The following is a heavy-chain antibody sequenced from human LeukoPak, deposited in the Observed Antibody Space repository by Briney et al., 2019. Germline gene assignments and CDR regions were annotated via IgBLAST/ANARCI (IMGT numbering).Heavy chain of an antibody. D-gene: IGHD2-2*01. CDR3: ARGRYQPPHHFDY. J-gene: IGHJ4*02. CDR1: GFTFSSYW. CDR2: INRDGSEE. V-gene: IGHV3-7*01. Sequence: GGSLRLSCAASGFTFSSYWMSWVRQAPGKGLEWVANINRDGSEEYYVDSVKGRFTISRDNAKNSLYLQMNSLRGEDTAVYYCARGRYQPPHHFDYWGQGTLVTVSS.